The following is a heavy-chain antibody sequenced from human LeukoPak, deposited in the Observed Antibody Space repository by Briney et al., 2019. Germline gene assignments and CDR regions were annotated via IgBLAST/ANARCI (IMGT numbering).Heavy chain of an antibody. J-gene: IGHJ4*02. V-gene: IGHV3-30*02. CDR2: IRYDGSIK. CDR1: GFTFSNYG. CDR3: AKDSIQGDTALDY. Sequence: GGSLRLSCAASGFTFSNYGMHWVRQAPGKGLEWLAFIRYDGSIKYYADSVKGRFTISRDNSRDTLYLQMNSLRAEDTAVYYCAKDSIQGDTALDYWGQGTLVTVSS. D-gene: IGHD5-18*01.